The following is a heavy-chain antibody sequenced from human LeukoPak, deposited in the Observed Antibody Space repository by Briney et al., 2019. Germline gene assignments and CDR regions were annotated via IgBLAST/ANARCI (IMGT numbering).Heavy chain of an antibody. D-gene: IGHD2-2*01. J-gene: IGHJ3*02. CDR3: ARVSGTSITGAFDI. V-gene: IGHV3-21*01. CDR1: GFTFSGYS. Sequence: GSLRLSRAASGFTFSGYSMDWVRQAPGKRLEWVSSITRRSDYIYYADSGKGRFIISRDNARNSVYLQMNGLRVEDTAVYYCARVSGTSITGAFDIWGQGTMVTVSS. CDR2: ITRRSDYI.